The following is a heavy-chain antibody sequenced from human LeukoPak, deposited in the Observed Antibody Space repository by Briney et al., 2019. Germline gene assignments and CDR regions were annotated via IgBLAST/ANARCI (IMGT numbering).Heavy chain of an antibody. CDR1: GYTFTGYY. V-gene: IGHV1-2*02. Sequence: ASVKVSCKPSGYTFTGYYMHWVRQAPGQGLEWMGWINPNTSATSYSQTFQGRVSMTRDTSISTACMELSRLTFDDTAIYYCARGVDGLDYWGQGTLVTVSS. CDR3: ARGVDGLDY. D-gene: IGHD5-12*01. CDR2: INPNTSAT. J-gene: IGHJ4*02.